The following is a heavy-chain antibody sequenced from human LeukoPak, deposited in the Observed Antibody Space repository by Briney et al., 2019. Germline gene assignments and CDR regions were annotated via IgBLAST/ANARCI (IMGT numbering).Heavy chain of an antibody. CDR3: AKVGTAYYFDY. CDR2: ISGSGGST. Sequence: GGSLRLSCAASGFTVSSNYMGWVRQAPGKGLEWVSAISGSGGSTYYADSVKGRFTISRDNSKNTLYLQMNSLRAEDTAVYYCAKVGTAYYFDYWGQGTLVTVSS. CDR1: GFTVSSNY. V-gene: IGHV3-23*01. J-gene: IGHJ4*02. D-gene: IGHD2-21*02.